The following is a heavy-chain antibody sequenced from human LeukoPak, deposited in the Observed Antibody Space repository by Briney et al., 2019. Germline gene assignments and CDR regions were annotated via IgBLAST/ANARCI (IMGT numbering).Heavy chain of an antibody. CDR2: ISWNSGSI. D-gene: IGHD3-22*01. V-gene: IGHV3-9*01. J-gene: IGHJ3*01. Sequence: GGSLRLSCAASGFTFRSYGMTWVRHAPGKGLEWVSGISWNSGSIGYADSVKGRFTISRDNAKNSLYLQMNSLRAEDTALYYCAKDRRYYDSSGYSTWGQGTMVTVSS. CDR3: AKDRRYYDSSGYST. CDR1: GFTFRSYG.